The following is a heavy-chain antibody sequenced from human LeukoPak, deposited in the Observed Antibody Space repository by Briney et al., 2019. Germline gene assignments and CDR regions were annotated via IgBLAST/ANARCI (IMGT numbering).Heavy chain of an antibody. Sequence: SGRSLRLSCAASGFTFSSYAMHWVRQAPGKGLEWVAVISYGGDNKYYADSVKGRFTISRDNSKNTLYLQMNSLRAEDTAAYYCARDFEAHDLRPIGYWGQGTLVTVSS. CDR2: ISYGGDNK. CDR1: GFTFSSYA. V-gene: IGHV3-30*01. CDR3: ARDFEAHDLRPIGY. D-gene: IGHD3-3*01. J-gene: IGHJ4*02.